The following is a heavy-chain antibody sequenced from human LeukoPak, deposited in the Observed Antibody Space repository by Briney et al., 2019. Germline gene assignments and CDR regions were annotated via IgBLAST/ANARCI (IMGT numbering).Heavy chain of an antibody. CDR2: ISSNGGST. CDR3: VKSNRGQAFDI. J-gene: IGHJ3*02. CDR1: GFTFSSYA. V-gene: IGHV3-64D*09. D-gene: IGHD7-27*01. Sequence: PRGSLRLSCSASGFTFSSYAMHWVRQAPGKGLEYVSAISSNGGSTYYADSVKGRFTISRDNSKNTLYLQMSSLRAEDTAVYYCVKSNRGQAFDIWGQGTMVTVSS.